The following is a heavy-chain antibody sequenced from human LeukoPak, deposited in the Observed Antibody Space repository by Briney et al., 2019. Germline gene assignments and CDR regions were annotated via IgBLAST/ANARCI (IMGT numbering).Heavy chain of an antibody. CDR1: GFTVSSNY. D-gene: IGHD5-18*01. Sequence: GGSLRLSCAASGFTVSSNYMSWVRQAPGKGLEWVSVIYSGGSTYYADSVKGRFTISRDNSKNTLYLQMNSLRAEDTAVYYCARFSYGYSSFDYWGQGTLVTVSS. CDR2: IYSGGST. J-gene: IGHJ4*02. CDR3: ARFSYGYSSFDY. V-gene: IGHV3-53*01.